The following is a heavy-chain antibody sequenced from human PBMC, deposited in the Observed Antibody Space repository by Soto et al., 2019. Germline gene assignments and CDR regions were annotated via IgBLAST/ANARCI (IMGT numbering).Heavy chain of an antibody. V-gene: IGHV1-18*01. Sequence: QVQLVQSGPEVKKPGASVKVSCKTSGYTFTSYGISWVRQAPGQGLEWMGWISSYKGNTNYAQKFQGRVTMTTDTSTSTAYMDLRGLRSDDRAVYYCATRSPAFAYWGQGTLVTVSA. J-gene: IGHJ4*02. CDR1: GYTFTSYG. CDR3: ATRSPAFAY. CDR2: ISSYKGNT.